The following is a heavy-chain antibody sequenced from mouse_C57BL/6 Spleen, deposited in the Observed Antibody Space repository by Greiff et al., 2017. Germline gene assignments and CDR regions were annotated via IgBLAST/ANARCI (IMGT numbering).Heavy chain of an antibody. J-gene: IGHJ1*03. CDR2: IYPGDGDT. CDR1: GYAFRSSW. Sequence: QVQLKHSGPELVKPGASVKISCKASGYAFRSSWMNWVKQRPGKGLEWIGRIYPGDGDTNYNGKFKGKATLTADKSSSTAYMQLSSLTSEDSAVYFCARLTGTSHWYFDVWGTGTTVTVSS. V-gene: IGHV1-82*01. D-gene: IGHD4-1*01. CDR3: ARLTGTSHWYFDV.